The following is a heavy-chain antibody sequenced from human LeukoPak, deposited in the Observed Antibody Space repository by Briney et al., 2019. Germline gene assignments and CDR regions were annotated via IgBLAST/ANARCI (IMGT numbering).Heavy chain of an antibody. CDR1: GFTFSSYV. J-gene: IGHJ3*02. D-gene: IGHD5-18*01. CDR3: AKGMSAMAKSDAFDI. Sequence: PGGSLRLSCAAYGFTFSSYVMHWVRQAPGKGLEWVAFIRYDGSNKYYADSVKGRFTISRDNSKNTLYLQMNSLRAEDTAVYYCAKGMSAMAKSDAFDIWGQGTMVTVSS. CDR2: IRYDGSNK. V-gene: IGHV3-30*02.